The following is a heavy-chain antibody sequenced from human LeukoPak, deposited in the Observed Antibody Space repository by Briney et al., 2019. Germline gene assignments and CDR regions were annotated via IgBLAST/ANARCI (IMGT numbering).Heavy chain of an antibody. J-gene: IGHJ4*02. D-gene: IGHD3-22*01. CDR1: GFTFSSYW. CDR3: ARDRRGNSGYYYDY. V-gene: IGHV3-7*05. CDR2: MNQGGSDK. Sequence: GGSLRLPCAASGFTFSSYWMSWVRQAPGKGLEWVANMNQGGSDKYYVDSVRGRFTISRDNAKNSLYLQMDSLRAEHTAVYYCARDRRGNSGYYYDYWGQGTLVTVSS.